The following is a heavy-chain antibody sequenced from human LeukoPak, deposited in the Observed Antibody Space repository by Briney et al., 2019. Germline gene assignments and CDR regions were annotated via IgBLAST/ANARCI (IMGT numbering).Heavy chain of an antibody. V-gene: IGHV4-59*01. CDR1: AGSISSXX. Sequence: TXSAGSISSXXXXXIRXXPGXXXXXXXXIYFSGSTNSNPSLKSRVTISVDTSKNQFSLKLSSVTAADTAVYYCARMFGGYCSGGSCYKAFDIWGQGTMVTVSS. CDR3: ARMFGGYCSGGSCYKAFDI. CDR2: IYFSGST. D-gene: IGHD2-15*01. J-gene: IGHJ3*02.